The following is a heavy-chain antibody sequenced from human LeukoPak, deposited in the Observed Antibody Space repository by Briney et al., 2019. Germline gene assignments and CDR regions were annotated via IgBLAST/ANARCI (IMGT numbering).Heavy chain of an antibody. J-gene: IGHJ2*01. V-gene: IGHV3-30*18. CDR1: GFTFSSYG. CDR2: ISYDGSNK. D-gene: IGHD7-27*01. CDR3: AKGSGDNWYFDL. Sequence: GGSLRPSCAASGFTFSSYGMHWVRQAPGKGLEWVAVISYDGSNKYYADSVKGRFTISRDNSKNTLYLQMNSLRAEDTAVYYCAKGSGDNWYFDLWGRGTLVTVSS.